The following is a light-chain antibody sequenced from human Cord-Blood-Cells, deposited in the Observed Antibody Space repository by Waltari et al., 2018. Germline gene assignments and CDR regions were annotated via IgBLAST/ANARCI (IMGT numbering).Light chain of an antibody. J-gene: IGKJ2*01. CDR3: QQYNSYSIYT. CDR2: DAS. Sequence: DIQMTPPPSPLSASVGDRVTIPCRASQSISSWLAWYQQKPGKAPKLLIYDASSLESGGPSRFSGSGSGTEFTLTISSLQPDDFATYYCQQYNSYSIYTFGQGTKLEIK. CDR1: QSISSW. V-gene: IGKV1-5*01.